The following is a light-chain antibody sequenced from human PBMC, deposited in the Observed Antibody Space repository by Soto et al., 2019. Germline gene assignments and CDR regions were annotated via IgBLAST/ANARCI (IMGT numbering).Light chain of an antibody. V-gene: IGKV3-15*01. Sequence: IVMTQSPATLSVSPGERATLSCRASQSVSSNLAWYQQKPGQAPRLLIYGASTRATGIPARFSGSGCGTEFTLTISSLQPEDFAVYYCQQYKNWPTWTFGQGTKVDIK. CDR3: QQYKNWPTWT. CDR1: QSVSSN. CDR2: GAS. J-gene: IGKJ1*01.